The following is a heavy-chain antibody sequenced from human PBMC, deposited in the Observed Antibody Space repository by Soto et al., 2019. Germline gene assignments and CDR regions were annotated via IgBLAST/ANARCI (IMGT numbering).Heavy chain of an antibody. Sequence: GGSLRVSCAASGFTFDIYTMHWVRQAPGKGLEWVSLINWDGDKKYYAESVKGRFTISRDNGINSLYLQMNSLRTEDTALYYCAKVREGGTWYGMDVWGQGTTVTVSS. J-gene: IGHJ6*02. CDR1: GFTFDIYT. V-gene: IGHV3-43*01. CDR3: AKVREGGTWYGMDV. CDR2: INWDGDKK. D-gene: IGHD2-15*01.